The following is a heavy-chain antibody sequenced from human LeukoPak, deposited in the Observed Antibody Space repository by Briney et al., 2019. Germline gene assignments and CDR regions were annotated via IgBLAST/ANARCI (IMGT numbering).Heavy chain of an antibody. CDR2: IKQAGTEK. J-gene: IGHJ4*02. CDR3: AKSQEGWSPYFDY. CDR1: GFTFSTYW. V-gene: IGHV3-7*03. Sequence: GGSLRLSCAASGFTFSTYWMSWVRQVPGQGLEGVANIKQAGTEKHYVDSVKGRFTISRDNAKNSLYLQMNSLRAKDTAVYYCAKSQEGWSPYFDYWGQGTLVTVSS.